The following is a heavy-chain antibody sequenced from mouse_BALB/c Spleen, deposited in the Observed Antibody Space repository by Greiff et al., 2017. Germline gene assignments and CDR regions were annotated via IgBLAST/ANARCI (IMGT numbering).Heavy chain of an antibody. Sequence: EVQVVESGGGLVKPGGSLKLSCAASGFTFSSYAMSWVRQTPEKRLEWVASISSGGSTYYPDSVKGRFTISRDNARNILYLQMSSLRSEDTAMYYCARGPLRYFDVWGAGTTVTVSS. CDR1: GFTFSSYA. J-gene: IGHJ1*01. V-gene: IGHV5-6-5*01. CDR2: ISSGGST. D-gene: IGHD1-1*01. CDR3: ARGPLRYFDV.